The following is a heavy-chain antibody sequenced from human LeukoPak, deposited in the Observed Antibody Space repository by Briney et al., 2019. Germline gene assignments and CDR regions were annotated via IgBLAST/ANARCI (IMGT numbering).Heavy chain of an antibody. CDR2: IYYSGST. D-gene: IGHD3-16*01. CDR3: GRNPYDSHLSDCFDP. Sequence: SETLSLTCTVSGGSISSGGYYWSWIRQHPGKGLEWIGYIYYSGSTYYNPSLKSRVTISVDTSKNQFSLKLSSVTAADTAVYYWGRNPYDSHLSDCFDPWGQGTLVTVSS. J-gene: IGHJ5*02. CDR1: GGSISSGGYY. V-gene: IGHV4-31*03.